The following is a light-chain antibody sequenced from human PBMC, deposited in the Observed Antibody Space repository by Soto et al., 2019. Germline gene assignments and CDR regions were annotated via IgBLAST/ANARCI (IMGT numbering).Light chain of an antibody. J-gene: IGKJ4*01. CDR1: ESISSW. Sequence: DIQMTQFPSTLSASVGDRVTITCRASESISSWLAWYQQKPGKAPKILIYKASSLQSGVTSRFTGSGSGTECTHTINSLQPNDVTTYTCHQHSEFPLAVGGGTK. CDR2: KAS. CDR3: HQHSEFPLA. V-gene: IGKV1-5*03.